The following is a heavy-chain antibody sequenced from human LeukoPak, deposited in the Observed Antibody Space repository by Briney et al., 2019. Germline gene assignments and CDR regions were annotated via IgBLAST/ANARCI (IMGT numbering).Heavy chain of an antibody. J-gene: IGHJ5*02. V-gene: IGHV4-59*01. D-gene: IGHD3-10*01. CDR2: IYYSGST. Sequence: SETLSPTCTVSGGSISSYYWSWIRQPPGKGLEWIGYIYYSGSTNYNPSLKSRVTISVDTSKNQFSLKLSSVTAADTAVYYCARWFGELSLFDPWGQGTLVTVSS. CDR3: ARWFGELSLFDP. CDR1: GGSISSYY.